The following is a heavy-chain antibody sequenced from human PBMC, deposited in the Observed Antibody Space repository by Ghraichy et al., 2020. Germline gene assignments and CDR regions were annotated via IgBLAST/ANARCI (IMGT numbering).Heavy chain of an antibody. V-gene: IGHV3-7*01. CDR3: ARFRPFDY. CDR2: IKEDGSEK. J-gene: IGHJ4*02. CDR1: GFTFSNYW. Sequence: LSLTCAASGFTFSNYWMSWVRQAPGKGLEWVANIKEDGSEKYYGDSVKGRFTIFRDNAKNSLYLQMNSLRVEDTAVYYCARFRPFDYWGQGTLVPVSS.